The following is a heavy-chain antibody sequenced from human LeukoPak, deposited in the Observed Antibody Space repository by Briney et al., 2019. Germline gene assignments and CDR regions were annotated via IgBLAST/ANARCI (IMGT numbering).Heavy chain of an antibody. CDR3: ARDRLEAVTDDDYFDY. CDR2: IWCDGSK. Sequence: PGGSLRLSCAASGFTFSNHGMHWVRQAPGKGPEWVALIWCDGSKYYGDSVKGRFTISRDNSKNTVYLQMNSLRAEDTGVYYCARDRLEAVTDDDYFDYWGQGTLVTVSS. J-gene: IGHJ4*02. CDR1: GFTFSNHG. D-gene: IGHD2-21*02. V-gene: IGHV3-33*01.